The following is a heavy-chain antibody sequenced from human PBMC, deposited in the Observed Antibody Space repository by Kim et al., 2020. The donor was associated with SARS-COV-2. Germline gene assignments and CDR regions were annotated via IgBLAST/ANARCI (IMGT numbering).Heavy chain of an antibody. J-gene: IGHJ3*01. V-gene: IGHV4-59*08. Sequence: SPSLKSRVTISMDTSNSQFSLKLSSVTATDTAIYYCARHIGSNWFWAFDLSGQGRMVTVSS. CDR3: ARHIGSNWFWAFDL. D-gene: IGHD6-13*01.